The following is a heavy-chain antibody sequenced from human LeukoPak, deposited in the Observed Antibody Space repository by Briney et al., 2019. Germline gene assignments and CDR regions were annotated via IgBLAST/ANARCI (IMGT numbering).Heavy chain of an antibody. J-gene: IGHJ5*02. V-gene: IGHV4-39*07. D-gene: IGHD3-22*01. CDR2: IYYSGST. CDR3: AGDHGTPMTPNNWFDP. Sequence: SETLSLTCTVSGGSISSSSYYWGWIRQPPGKGLEWIGSIYYSGSTYYNPSLKSRVTISVDTSKNQFSLKLSSVTAADTAVYYCAGDHGTPMTPNNWFDPWGQGTLVTVSS. CDR1: GGSISSSSYY.